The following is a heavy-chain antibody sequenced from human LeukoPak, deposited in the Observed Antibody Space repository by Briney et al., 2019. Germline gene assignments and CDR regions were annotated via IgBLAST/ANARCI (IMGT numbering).Heavy chain of an antibody. CDR2: ISSSSSYI. CDR1: GFTFSSYS. V-gene: IGHV3-21*01. CDR3: ATEKVRERDAFDI. J-gene: IGHJ3*02. D-gene: IGHD3-10*01. Sequence: PGGSLRLSXAASGFTFSSYSMNWVRQAPGKGLEWVSPISSSSSYIYYADSVKGRFTISRDNAKNSLYLQMNSLRAEDMAVYYCATEKVRERDAFDIWGQGTMVTVSS.